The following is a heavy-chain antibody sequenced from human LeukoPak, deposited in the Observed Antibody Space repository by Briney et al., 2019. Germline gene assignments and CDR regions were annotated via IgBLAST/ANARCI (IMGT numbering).Heavy chain of an antibody. Sequence: PGGSLRLSCAASGFTFSGSPMHWVRQASGKGLEWVGLIRSTSNSYATAYAASVKGRFTISRDDSKNTAYLQMNSLKTEDTAVYYCAGGSGWYSPDYWGQGALVTVSS. V-gene: IGHV3-73*01. CDR2: IRSTSNSYAT. CDR1: GFTFSGSP. J-gene: IGHJ4*02. D-gene: IGHD6-19*01. CDR3: AGGSGWYSPDY.